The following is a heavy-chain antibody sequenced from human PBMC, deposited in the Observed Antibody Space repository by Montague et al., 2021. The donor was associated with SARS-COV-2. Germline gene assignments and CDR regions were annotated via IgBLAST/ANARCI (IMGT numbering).Heavy chain of an antibody. J-gene: IGHJ6*02. D-gene: IGHD3-22*01. V-gene: IGHV4-61*02. CDR1: GGSISSGSYY. CDR3: ARAKGSRYYYDSSGYYRDRGYYYYYYGMDV. CDR2: IYTSGST. Sequence: TLSLTCTVSGGSISSGSYYWSWIRQPAGKGLEWIGRIYTSGSTNYNPSLKSRVTISVDTSKNQFSLKLSSVTAADTAVYYCARAKGSRYYYDSSGYYRDRGYYYYYYGMDVWDQGTTVTVSS.